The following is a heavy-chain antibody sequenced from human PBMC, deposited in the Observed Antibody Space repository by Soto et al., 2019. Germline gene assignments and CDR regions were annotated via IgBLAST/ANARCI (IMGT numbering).Heavy chain of an antibody. D-gene: IGHD3-3*01. CDR1: GYTFTGYY. CDR3: ARDLITIFGVVIKGGWFDP. Sequence: ASVKVSCKASGYTFTGYYMHWVRQAPGQGLEWMGWINPNSGGTNYAQKFQGRVTMTRDTSISTAYMELSRLRSDDTAVYYCARDLITIFGVVIKGGWFDPWGQGTLVTVSS. V-gene: IGHV1-2*02. CDR2: INPNSGGT. J-gene: IGHJ5*02.